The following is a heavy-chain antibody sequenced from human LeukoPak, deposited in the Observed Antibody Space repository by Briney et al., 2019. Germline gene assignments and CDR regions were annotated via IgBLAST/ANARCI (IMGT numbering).Heavy chain of an antibody. D-gene: IGHD6-13*01. J-gene: IGHJ4*02. CDR3: ARVAQAAAFDS. V-gene: IGHV3-21*06. Sequence: GGSLRLSCAASGFTFSSYEMNWVRQAPGKGLEWVSSISSSSRYIYYADSMKGRFTISRDNSKNSLYLQMNSLRAEDTAVYYCARVAQAAAFDSWGQGTLATVSS. CDR1: GFTFSSYE. CDR2: ISSSSRYI.